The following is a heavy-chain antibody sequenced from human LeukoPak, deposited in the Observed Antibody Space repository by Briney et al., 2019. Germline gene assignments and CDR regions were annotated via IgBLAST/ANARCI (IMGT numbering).Heavy chain of an antibody. CDR1: GFTVSSNH. D-gene: IGHD5-24*01. V-gene: IGHV3-53*01. J-gene: IGHJ1*01. Sequence: PGGSLRLSCAASGFTVSSNHMSWVRQAPGKGLEWVSVIYSGGRTYYADSVKGRFTISRDNSKNTLYVQMNSLRAEDTAVYYCVREARDGYTLAEYFQNWGQGTLVIVSS. CDR3: VREARDGYTLAEYFQN. CDR2: IYSGGRT.